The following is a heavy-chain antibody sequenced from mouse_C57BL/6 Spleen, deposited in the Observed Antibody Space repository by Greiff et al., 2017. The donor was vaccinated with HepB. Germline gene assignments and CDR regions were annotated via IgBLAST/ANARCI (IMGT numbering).Heavy chain of an antibody. CDR3: AREGDSSYYFDY. V-gene: IGHV1-55*01. CDR2: IYPGSGST. CDR1: GYTFTSYW. Sequence: VQLQQSGAELVKPGASVKMSCKASGYTFTSYWITWVKQRPGQGLEWIGDIYPGSGSTNYNEKFKSKATLTVDTSSSTAYMQLSSLTSEDSAVYYGAREGDSSYYFDYWGQGTTLTVAS. D-gene: IGHD3-2*01. J-gene: IGHJ2*01.